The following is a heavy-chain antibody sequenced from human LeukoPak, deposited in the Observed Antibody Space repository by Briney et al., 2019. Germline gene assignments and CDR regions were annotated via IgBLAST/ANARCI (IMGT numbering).Heavy chain of an antibody. J-gene: IGHJ6*02. D-gene: IGHD3-3*01. Sequence: GRSLRLSCAASGFTFSSYGMHWVRQAPGKGLEWVANIKEDGSEKHYVDSVKGRFIISRDNAKNSLYLQMNSLRAEDTAVYYCAKYEMDGWGQGTTVIVSS. CDR1: GFTFSSYG. CDR3: AKYEMDG. V-gene: IGHV3-7*01. CDR2: IKEDGSEK.